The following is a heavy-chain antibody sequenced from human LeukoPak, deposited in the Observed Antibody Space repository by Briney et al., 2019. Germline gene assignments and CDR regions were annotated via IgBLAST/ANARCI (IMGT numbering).Heavy chain of an antibody. CDR1: GGSISSHY. D-gene: IGHD2-8*01. V-gene: IGHV4-59*11. J-gene: IGHJ4*02. CDR2: IYYSGST. CDR3: ARGVYATQFDY. Sequence: SETLSLTCTVSGGSISSHYWSWIRQPPGKGLEWIGYIYYSGSTNYNPSLKSRVTISVDTSKNQFSLKLSSVTAADTAVYYCARGVYATQFDYWGQGTLVTVFS.